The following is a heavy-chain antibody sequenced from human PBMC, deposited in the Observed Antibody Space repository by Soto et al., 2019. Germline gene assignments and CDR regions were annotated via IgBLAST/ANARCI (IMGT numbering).Heavy chain of an antibody. CDR3: ARNILGFTTRVEYWSLAL. CDR2: IRGGGDAT. V-gene: IGHV3-23*01. CDR1: GFTFINYA. J-gene: IGHJ2*01. D-gene: IGHD2-21*01. Sequence: EVQLLESGGGLVQPGGSLRLSCAGSGFTFINYAMNWVRQAPGKGLEWVSSIRGGGDATCFPDSVRGRFTFSRDNSRNTVPLQMNSLGVEDTAVYCCARNILGFTTRVEYWSLALWGRGTLVTVSS.